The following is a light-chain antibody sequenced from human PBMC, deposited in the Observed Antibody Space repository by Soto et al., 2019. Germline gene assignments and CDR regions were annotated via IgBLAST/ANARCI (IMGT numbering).Light chain of an antibody. CDR2: AAS. CDR3: LQHNSYPLT. Sequence: DIQMTQSPSSLSASVGDRVTITCRASQGIGNDLGWYQQKPGKAPKRLIYAASSLQSGVPSRLSGSGSGTEFTLTISSLQPEDFATYYCLQHNSYPLTFGGGTKVDIK. CDR1: QGIGND. J-gene: IGKJ4*01. V-gene: IGKV1-17*01.